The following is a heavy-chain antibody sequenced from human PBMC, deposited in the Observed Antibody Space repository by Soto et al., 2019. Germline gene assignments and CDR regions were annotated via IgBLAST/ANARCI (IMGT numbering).Heavy chain of an antibody. CDR1: GFTFSSYG. CDR3: ANSGSSDLVY. D-gene: IGHD1-26*01. Sequence: QVQLVESGGGVVQPGRSLRLSCAASGFTFSSYGMHWVRQAPGKGLEWVAVISYDGSNKYYADSVKGRFTISRDNSKNTLYLQMNSLRAEDTAVYYCANSGSSDLVYWGQGTLVTVSS. CDR2: ISYDGSNK. V-gene: IGHV3-30*18. J-gene: IGHJ4*02.